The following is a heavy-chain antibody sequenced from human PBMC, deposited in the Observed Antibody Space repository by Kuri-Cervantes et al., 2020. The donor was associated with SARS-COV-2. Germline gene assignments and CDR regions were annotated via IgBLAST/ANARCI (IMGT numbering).Heavy chain of an antibody. CDR1: GGSFSGYY. D-gene: IGHD4-23*01. V-gene: IGHV4-34*01. CDR2: IYYSGST. Sequence: SQTLSLTCAVYGGSFSGYYWSWIRQPPGKGLEWIGSIYYSGSTYYNPSLKSRVTISVDTSKNQFSLKLSSVTAADTAVYYCARSHTLYGGNSSPWDYWGQGTLVTVSS. J-gene: IGHJ4*02. CDR3: ARSHTLYGGNSSPWDY.